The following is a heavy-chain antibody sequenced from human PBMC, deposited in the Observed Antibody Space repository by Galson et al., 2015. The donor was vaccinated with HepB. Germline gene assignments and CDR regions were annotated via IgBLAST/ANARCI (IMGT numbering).Heavy chain of an antibody. CDR3: AKVWGRRSSGYSDLYYFDY. CDR2: ISGSGGST. V-gene: IGHV3-23*01. J-gene: IGHJ4*02. CDR1: GFTFSSYA. Sequence: SLRLSCAASGFTFSSYAMSWVRQAPGKGLEWISAISGSGGSTYYADSVKGRFTISRDNSKNTLYLQMNSLRAEDTAVYYCAKVWGRRSSGYSDLYYFDYWGQGTLVTVSS. D-gene: IGHD3-22*01.